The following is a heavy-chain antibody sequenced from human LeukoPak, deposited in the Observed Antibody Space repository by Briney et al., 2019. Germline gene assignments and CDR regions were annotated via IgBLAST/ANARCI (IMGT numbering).Heavy chain of an antibody. Sequence: GGSLRLSCAASGFTFTSYGMHWVRQAPGKGLDWVAFIRNDGTNKYYADSVKGRFTISRDNSKNTLYLQMNSLTTEDTAVYYCAKDHQIVVVVAATGYDYWGQGTLVTVSS. CDR2: IRNDGTNK. V-gene: IGHV3-30*02. CDR1: GFTFTSYG. D-gene: IGHD2-15*01. J-gene: IGHJ4*02. CDR3: AKDHQIVVVVAATGYDY.